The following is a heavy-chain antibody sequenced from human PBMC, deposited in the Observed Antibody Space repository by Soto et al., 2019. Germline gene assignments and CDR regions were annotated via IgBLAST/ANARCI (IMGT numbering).Heavy chain of an antibody. D-gene: IGHD6-19*01. Sequence: WRSRRRSWAASGFTFSSYGMHWVRQAPGKWLEWVAVIWYDGSNKYYADSVKGRFTISRDNSKNTLYLQMNSLRAEDTAVYYCERVHRTGIPYSSGWYYFGYWGQGTLVIVYS. CDR2: IWYDGSNK. CDR1: GFTFSSYG. V-gene: IGHV3-33*01. CDR3: ERVHRTGIPYSSGWYYFGY. J-gene: IGHJ4*02.